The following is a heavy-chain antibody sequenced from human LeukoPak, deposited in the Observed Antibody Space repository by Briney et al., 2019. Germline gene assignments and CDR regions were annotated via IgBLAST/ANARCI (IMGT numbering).Heavy chain of an antibody. Sequence: ASVKVSCKASGYTFTSYAMHWVRQAPGQRLEWMGWINAGNGNTKYSQKFQGRVTITRDTSASTAYMELSSLRSEDTAVYYCARVYSSGYVYYFDYWGQGTLVTVSS. V-gene: IGHV1-3*01. CDR3: ARVYSSGYVYYFDY. CDR2: INAGNGNT. CDR1: GYTFTSYA. D-gene: IGHD6-19*01. J-gene: IGHJ4*02.